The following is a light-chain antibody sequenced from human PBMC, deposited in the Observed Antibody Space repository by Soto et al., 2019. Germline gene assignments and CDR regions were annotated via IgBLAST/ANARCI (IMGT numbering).Light chain of an antibody. Sequence: ENVLTQSPGTLSLSPGERASLSCMASQSVSSSYLSWFQQRPGQAPRLLIYGASSRATGVPDRFSGSGSGKDFTLTISGLEPEDFAVYYCQQYGSTPWTFGQGTRVEIK. V-gene: IGKV3-20*01. CDR2: GAS. J-gene: IGKJ1*01. CDR1: QSVSSSY. CDR3: QQYGSTPWT.